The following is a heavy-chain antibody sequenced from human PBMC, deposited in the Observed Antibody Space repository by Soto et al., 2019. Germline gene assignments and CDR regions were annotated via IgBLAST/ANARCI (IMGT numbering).Heavy chain of an antibody. V-gene: IGHV1-69*02. CDR3: ARVDYYGSLPLAFDP. CDR1: GGTFSSYT. D-gene: IGHD3-10*01. CDR2: IIPILGIA. Sequence: SVKVSCKASGGTFSSYTISWVRQAPGQGLEWMGRIIPILGIANYAQKFQGRVTITADKSTSTAYMELSSLRSEDTAVYYCARVDYYGSLPLAFDPWGQGTLVTVSS. J-gene: IGHJ5*02.